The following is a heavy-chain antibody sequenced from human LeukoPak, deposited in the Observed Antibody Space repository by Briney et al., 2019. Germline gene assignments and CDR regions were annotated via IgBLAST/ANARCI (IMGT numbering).Heavy chain of an antibody. CDR1: GFTFSGSA. CDR2: IRSKANSYAT. CDR3: TRRPWVVRGGYYYYYGMDV. D-gene: IGHD3-10*01. J-gene: IGHJ6*02. Sequence: SGGSLRLSCAASGFTFSGSAMHWVRQASGKGLEWVGRIRSKANSYATAYAASVKGRFTISRDDSKNTAYLQMNSQKTEDTAVYYCTRRPWVVRGGYYYYYGMDVWGQGTTVTVSS. V-gene: IGHV3-73*01.